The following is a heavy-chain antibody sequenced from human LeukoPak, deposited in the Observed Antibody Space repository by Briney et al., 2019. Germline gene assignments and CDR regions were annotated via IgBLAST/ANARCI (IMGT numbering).Heavy chain of an antibody. J-gene: IGHJ4*02. CDR2: INSDGSST. CDR1: GFSFSTYA. V-gene: IGHV3-74*01. CDR3: ARAGDYYYDSSGYYPFDY. Sequence: GGSLRLSCAASGFSFSTYAMHWVRQAPGKGLVWVSRINSDGSSTSYADSAKGRFTISRDNAKNTLYLQMNSLRAEDTAVYYCARAGDYYYDSSGYYPFDYWGQGTLVTVSS. D-gene: IGHD3-22*01.